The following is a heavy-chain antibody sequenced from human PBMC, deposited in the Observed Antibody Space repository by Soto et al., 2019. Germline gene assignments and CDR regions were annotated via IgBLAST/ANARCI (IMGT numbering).Heavy chain of an antibody. CDR1: GVTFSSYW. D-gene: IGHD6-13*01. CDR2: IKQHGSER. V-gene: IGHV3-7*03. J-gene: IGHJ4*02. CDR3: ASEKAAAYFDY. Sequence: GSLRLSCAASGVTFSSYWMSWVRQAPGKGLEWVANIKQHGSERYYVDSVKGRFTISRDNAKNSLYLQMNSLRAEDTAVYYCASEKAAAYFDYWGQGTLVTVSS.